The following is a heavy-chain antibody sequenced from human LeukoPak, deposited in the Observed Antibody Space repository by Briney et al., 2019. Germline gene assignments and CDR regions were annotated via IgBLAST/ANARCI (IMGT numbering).Heavy chain of an antibody. CDR1: GFTFSSYW. V-gene: IGHV3-7*01. CDR3: ARDPYSGSYGNYYYYFMDV. J-gene: IGHJ6*03. Sequence: PGGSLRLSCVASGFTFSSYWMTWVRQAPGKGLEWVANIKTDGSLIYYVDSVKGRFTISRDNAKNSLYLQMNSLRVEDTAVYYCARDPYSGSYGNYYYYFMDVWGKGTTVTISS. D-gene: IGHD1-26*01. CDR2: IKTDGSLI.